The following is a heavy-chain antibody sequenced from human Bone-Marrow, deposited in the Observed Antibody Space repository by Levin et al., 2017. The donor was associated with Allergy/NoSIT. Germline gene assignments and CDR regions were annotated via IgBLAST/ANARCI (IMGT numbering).Heavy chain of an antibody. CDR1: TYSFSSQS. CDR3: ATAQRAPAYAFDI. Sequence: ASVKVSCKASTYSFSSQSFAWIRQAPGEGLEWLGWISASNAHTRAAQNCQARLTLTTDISTTTAYMELRTLTSDDTAVYYCATAQRAPAYAFDIWGQGTMVTVSS. CDR2: ISASNAHT. D-gene: IGHD1-14*01. J-gene: IGHJ3*02. V-gene: IGHV1-18*01.